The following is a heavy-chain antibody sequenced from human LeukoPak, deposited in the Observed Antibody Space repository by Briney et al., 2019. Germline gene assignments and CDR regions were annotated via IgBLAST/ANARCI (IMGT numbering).Heavy chain of an antibody. D-gene: IGHD4-17*01. CDR2: INHSGST. J-gene: IGHJ3*02. CDR3: AMTNYGGNSNNAFDI. V-gene: IGHV4-34*01. Sequence: SETLSLTCAVYGGSFSGYYWSWIRQPPGKGLEWIGEINHSGSTNYNPSLKSRVTMSVDTSKNQFSLKLSSVTAADTAVYYCAMTNYGGNSNNAFDIWGQGTMVTVSS. CDR1: GGSFSGYY.